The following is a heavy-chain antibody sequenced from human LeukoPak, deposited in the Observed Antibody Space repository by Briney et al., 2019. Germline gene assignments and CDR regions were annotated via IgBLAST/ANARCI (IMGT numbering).Heavy chain of an antibody. Sequence: GGSLRLSCAASGFTFSSYSMNWGRQAPGKGLGWVSSISSSSSYIYYADSVKGRVTISRDNDKNSLYLQMNSLRAEDTAVYYCARERSAYDILTGYPSDAFDIWGQGTMVTVSS. CDR1: GFTFSSYS. J-gene: IGHJ3*02. D-gene: IGHD3-9*01. CDR2: ISSSSSYI. V-gene: IGHV3-21*01. CDR3: ARERSAYDILTGYPSDAFDI.